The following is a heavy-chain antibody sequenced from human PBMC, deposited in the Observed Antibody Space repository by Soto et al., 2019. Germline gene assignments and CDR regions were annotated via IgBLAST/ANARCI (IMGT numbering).Heavy chain of an antibody. CDR3: ARGKYYDFWSGSTLNWFDP. V-gene: IGHV1-8*01. D-gene: IGHD3-3*01. J-gene: IGHJ5*02. CDR1: GYTFTSYD. CDR2: MNPNSGNT. Sequence: QVQLVQSGAEVKKPGASVKVSCKASGYTFTSYDINWVRQATGQGLEWMGWMNPNSGNTGYAQKFQGRVTMTRNTSISPAYMELSSLRSEDTAVYYCARGKYYDFWSGSTLNWFDPWGQGTLVTVSS.